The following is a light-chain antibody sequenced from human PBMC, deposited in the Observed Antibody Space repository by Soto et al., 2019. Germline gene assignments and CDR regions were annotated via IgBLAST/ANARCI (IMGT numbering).Light chain of an antibody. CDR3: QYYGVSRT. V-gene: IGKV3-20*01. CDR2: DAS. CDR1: QSVSNNF. Sequence: EIVLTQSPGTLSLSPGERATLSCRASQSVSNNFLAWYQQKPGQAPRLLIYDASSRATGIPDNFSGSGSGTDFTLTISRLEPEDFAVYYCQYYGVSRTFGQGTKVDIK. J-gene: IGKJ1*01.